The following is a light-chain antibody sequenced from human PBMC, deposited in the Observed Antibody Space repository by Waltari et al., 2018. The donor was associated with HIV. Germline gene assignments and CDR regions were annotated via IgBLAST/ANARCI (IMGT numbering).Light chain of an antibody. Sequence: QSALTQPRSVSGSPGQPVTISCTGTSSDVGGHNHVSWYQQRPGKAPKLMIYDVRKRPSGFPVRFSGSKSDNTASLTISGLQAEDEADYYCGSYASDAGTYSLLFGGGTKLTVL. V-gene: IGLV2-11*01. J-gene: IGLJ2*01. CDR2: DVR. CDR3: GSYASDAGTYSLL. CDR1: SSDVGGHNH.